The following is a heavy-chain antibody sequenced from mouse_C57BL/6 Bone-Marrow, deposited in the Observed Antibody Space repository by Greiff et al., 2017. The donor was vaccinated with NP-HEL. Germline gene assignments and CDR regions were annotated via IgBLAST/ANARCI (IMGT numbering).Heavy chain of an antibody. D-gene: IGHD1-1*01. CDR2: INPSNGGT. CDR1: GYTFTSYW. V-gene: IGHV1-53*01. J-gene: IGHJ1*03. CDR3: VPYYYGSSPYWYFDV. Sequence: QVQLKQSGTELVKPGASVKLSCKASGYTFTSYWMHWVKQRPGQGLEWIGNINPSNGGTNYNEKFKSKATLTVDKSSSTAYMQLSSLTSEDSAVYYCVPYYYGSSPYWYFDVWGTGTTVTVSS.